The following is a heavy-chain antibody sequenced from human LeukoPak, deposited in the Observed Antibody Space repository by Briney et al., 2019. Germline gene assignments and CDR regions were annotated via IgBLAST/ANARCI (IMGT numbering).Heavy chain of an antibody. CDR2: INQDGSEE. CDR3: VRDGGVSGYDLLDY. CDR1: GFTFSNYW. J-gene: IGHJ4*02. V-gene: IGHV3-7*01. D-gene: IGHD5-12*01. Sequence: GGSLRLSCAASGFTFSNYWMSWVRQAPGKGLEWVAHINQDGSEEYYMDSVKGRFIISRDNSKNSLYLQMDSLRAEDTAVYYCVRDGGVSGYDLLDYWGQGTLVTVSS.